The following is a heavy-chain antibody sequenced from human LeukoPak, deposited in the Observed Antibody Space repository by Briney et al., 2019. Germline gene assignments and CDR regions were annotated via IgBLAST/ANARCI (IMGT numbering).Heavy chain of an antibody. V-gene: IGHV4-34*01. CDR2: INHSGST. CDR1: GGSFSGYY. CDR3: ARGANIAVAGTPYYYCYYMDV. D-gene: IGHD6-19*01. Sequence: SETLSLTCAVYGGSFSGYYWSWIRQPPGKGLEWIGEINHSGSTNYNPSLKSRVTISVDTSKNQFSLKLSSVTAADTAVYYCARGANIAVAGTPYYYCYYMDVWGKGTTVTVSS. J-gene: IGHJ6*03.